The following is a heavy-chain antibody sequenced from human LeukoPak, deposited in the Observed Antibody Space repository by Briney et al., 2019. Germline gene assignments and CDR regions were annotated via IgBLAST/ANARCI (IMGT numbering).Heavy chain of an antibody. J-gene: IGHJ4*02. CDR1: GGSISSYY. CDR3: VRDDYGDFHFDY. V-gene: IGHV4-59*01. CDR2: IYYSGST. Sequence: SETLSLTCTVSGGSISSYYWSWIRQPPGKGLEWIGYIYYSGSTNYNPSLKSRVTISVDTSKNQFSLKLSSVTAADTAVYYCVRDDYGDFHFDYWGQGTLVTVSS. D-gene: IGHD4-17*01.